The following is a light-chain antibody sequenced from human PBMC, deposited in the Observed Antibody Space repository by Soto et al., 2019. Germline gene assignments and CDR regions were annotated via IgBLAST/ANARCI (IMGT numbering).Light chain of an antibody. J-gene: IGLJ3*02. CDR2: LNSDGSH. Sequence: QLVLTQSPSASASLGASVKLTCTLSSGHNNYAIAWHQQQPEKGPRYLMKLNSDGSHSKGDGIPARFSGSSSGAERYLTISSLQSEDEADYYCQTWGTGIRVFGGGTKVTVL. CDR1: SGHNNYA. V-gene: IGLV4-69*01. CDR3: QTWGTGIRV.